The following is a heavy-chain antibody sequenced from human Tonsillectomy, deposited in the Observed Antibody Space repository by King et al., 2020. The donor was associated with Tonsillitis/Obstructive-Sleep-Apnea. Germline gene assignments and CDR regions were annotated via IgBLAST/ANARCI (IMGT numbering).Heavy chain of an antibody. CDR1: GFTFSSQE. D-gene: IGHD1-26*01. Sequence: VQLVESGGGLVQPGGSLRLSCAASGFTFSSQEMNWVRQAPGKGLEWVSYIDTTGYNIYYADSVKGRFTISRDNAKNSLYLQMNSLRAEDTAVYYCAVLATKIAFDIWGQGTMVTVSS. J-gene: IGHJ3*02. CDR2: IDTTGYNI. V-gene: IGHV3-48*03. CDR3: AVLATKIAFDI.